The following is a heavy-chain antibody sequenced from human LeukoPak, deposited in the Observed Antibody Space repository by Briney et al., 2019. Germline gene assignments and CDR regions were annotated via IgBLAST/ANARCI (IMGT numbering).Heavy chain of an antibody. J-gene: IGHJ4*02. V-gene: IGHV4-30-2*01. CDR1: GGSISSGGYS. CDR3: ATGGYSYGYFRY. D-gene: IGHD5-18*01. CDR2: IYHSGST. Sequence: SETLSLTCAVSGGSISSGGYSWSWIRQPPGKGLEWIGYIYHSGSTYYNPSLKSRVTISVDTSKNQFSLKLSSVTAADTAVYYCATGGYSYGYFRYWGQGTLVTVSS.